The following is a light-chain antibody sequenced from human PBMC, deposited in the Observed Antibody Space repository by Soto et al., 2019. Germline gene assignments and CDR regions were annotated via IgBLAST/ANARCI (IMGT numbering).Light chain of an antibody. J-gene: IGLJ1*01. CDR3: CSYAGSSTFEV. CDR2: QDS. CDR1: SGAGGGYKL. V-gene: IGLV2-23*02. Sequence: SALTQPASVSGSPGLSITIPCTGTSGAGGGYKLISWYQQHPGKAPKPMTYQDSKRPSGVSNRFSGSKSGNTASLTISGLQFEDEADYYCCSYAGSSTFEVFGTGSKVTVL.